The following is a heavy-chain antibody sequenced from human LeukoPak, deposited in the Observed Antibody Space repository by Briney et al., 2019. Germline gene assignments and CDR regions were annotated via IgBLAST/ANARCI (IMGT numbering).Heavy chain of an antibody. V-gene: IGHV3-21*04. D-gene: IGHD6-13*01. CDR3: ARRITMAAGGWGYGMDA. J-gene: IGHJ6*02. CDR2: ISNTGSYT. CDR1: GFTFSGYS. Sequence: GGSLRLSCAASGFTFSGYSLTWVREAPGKGLEWVSSISNTGSYTYYLDSVKGRFTISRDNAKNSLYLQMNTLRAEDAAVYYCARRITMAAGGWGYGMDAWGQGTTVTVS.